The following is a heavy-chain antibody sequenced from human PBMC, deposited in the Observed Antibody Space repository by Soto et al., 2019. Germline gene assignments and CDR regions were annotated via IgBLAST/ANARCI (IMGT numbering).Heavy chain of an antibody. V-gene: IGHV4-31*03. CDR3: ASLPREWQPYYFDY. Sequence: QVQLQESGPGLVKPSQTLSLTCTVSGGSISRGGYYWSWIRQHPGKGLAWIGYIYYSGSTYYNPSLKSRVTISVDTSKNQFSLKLSSVTAADTAVYYCASLPREWQPYYFDYWGQGTLVTVSS. D-gene: IGHD3-3*01. CDR1: GGSISRGGYY. J-gene: IGHJ4*02. CDR2: IYYSGST.